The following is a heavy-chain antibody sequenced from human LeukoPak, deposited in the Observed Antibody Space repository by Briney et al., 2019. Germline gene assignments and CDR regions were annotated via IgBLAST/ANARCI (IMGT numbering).Heavy chain of an antibody. CDR1: GYTFTSYY. V-gene: IGHV1-46*01. CDR3: ARGPIARPPDY. CDR2: INPSGGST. J-gene: IGHJ4*02. D-gene: IGHD2/OR15-2a*01. Sequence: GASVKVSCKASGYTFTSYYMHWVRQAPGQGLEWMGIINPSGGSTSYAQKFQGRVTITRDTSASTAYMELSSLRSEDMAVYYCARGPIARPPDYWGQGTLVTVSS.